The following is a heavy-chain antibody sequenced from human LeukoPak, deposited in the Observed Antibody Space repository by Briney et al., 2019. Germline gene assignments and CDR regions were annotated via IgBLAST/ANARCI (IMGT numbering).Heavy chain of an antibody. CDR2: IRYDGSNK. CDR3: XKDLFGSKYYFDY. J-gene: IGHJ4*02. Sequence: GGSLRLSCAASGITFSSYGMHWVRQAPGKGLEWVAFIRYDGSNKYYADSVKGRFTISRDNSKNTLYLQMNSLRAEDTAVYYCXKDLFGSKYYFDYWGQGTLVTVSS. D-gene: IGHD2-21*01. V-gene: IGHV3-30*02. CDR1: GITFSSYG.